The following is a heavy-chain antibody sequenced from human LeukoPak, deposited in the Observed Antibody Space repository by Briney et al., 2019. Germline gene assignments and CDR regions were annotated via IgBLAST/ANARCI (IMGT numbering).Heavy chain of an antibody. CDR2: IKQDGGER. Sequence: GGSLRLSCAASGFIFSNYWMGWVRQGPGKGLEWVANIKQDGGERYYVDSVKGRFTISRDNAKNSLYLEMNSLRAEDTAVYYCVREFGLSSWGQGTLVTVSS. CDR3: VREFGLSS. V-gene: IGHV3-7*01. CDR1: GFIFSNYW. D-gene: IGHD3-10*01. J-gene: IGHJ4*02.